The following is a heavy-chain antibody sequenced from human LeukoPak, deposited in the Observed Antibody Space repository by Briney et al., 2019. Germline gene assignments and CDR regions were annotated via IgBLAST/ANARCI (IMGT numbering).Heavy chain of an antibody. CDR3: ARGGGYDFWSATFDY. D-gene: IGHD3-3*01. V-gene: IGHV4-39*07. J-gene: IGHJ4*02. CDR1: GGSISSGSYY. CDR2: INHSGST. Sequence: PSQTLSLTCTVSGGSISSGSYYWSWIRQPPGKGLEWIGEINHSGSTNYNPSLKSRVTISVDTSKNQFSLKLSSVTAADTAVYYCARGGGYDFWSATFDYWGQGTLVTVSS.